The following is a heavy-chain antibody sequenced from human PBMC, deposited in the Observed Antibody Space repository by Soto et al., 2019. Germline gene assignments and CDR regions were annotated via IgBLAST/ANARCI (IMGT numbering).Heavy chain of an antibody. D-gene: IGHD3-10*01. J-gene: IGHJ6*02. CDR3: ARVPVSMVRGYGMDV. V-gene: IGHV3-11*06. CDR2: ISSSGPYT. CDR1: GFTFNDYY. Sequence: QVQLVESGGGLVKPGGSLRLSCAASGFTFNDYYMSWVRQAPGKGLEWVSYISSSGPYTKYGDSVKGRFTISRDNAKNSLYLQMSGRRVEDTAVYYCARVPVSMVRGYGMDVWGQGTTVTVSS.